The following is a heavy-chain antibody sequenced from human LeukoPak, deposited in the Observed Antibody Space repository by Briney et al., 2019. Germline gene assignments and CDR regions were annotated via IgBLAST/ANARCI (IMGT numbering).Heavy chain of an antibody. V-gene: IGHV4-34*01. CDR1: GGSFSGYY. Sequence: SETLSLTCAVYGGSFSGYYWSWIRQPPGRGLEWIGEINHRGSTNYNPSLKSRVTISLDTSKNQFSLKLSSVTAADTALYYCARFPWSGAPNWFDPWGQGTLVTVSS. D-gene: IGHD3-3*01. CDR2: INHRGST. J-gene: IGHJ5*02. CDR3: ARFPWSGAPNWFDP.